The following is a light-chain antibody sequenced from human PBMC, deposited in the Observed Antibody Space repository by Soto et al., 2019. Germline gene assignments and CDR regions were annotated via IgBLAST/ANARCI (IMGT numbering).Light chain of an antibody. Sequence: ENVLTQSPGTLSLSPGERATLSCRASQSISSSYLAWYQQKPGQTPRLLIYPASSRATGIPDRFSGSGPGPDFTLTISRLEPEAVAVYYCQQYGDSLLTFGGGTKVEIK. J-gene: IGKJ4*01. CDR2: PAS. V-gene: IGKV3-20*01. CDR3: QQYGDSLLT. CDR1: QSISSSY.